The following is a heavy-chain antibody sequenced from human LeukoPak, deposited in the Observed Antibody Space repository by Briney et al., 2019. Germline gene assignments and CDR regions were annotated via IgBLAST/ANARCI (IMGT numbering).Heavy chain of an antibody. Sequence: SVKVSCKASGFTFTSSAVQWVRQARGQRLEWLGWIVVGSGNTNYAQKFQERVTITRDMSTSTAYMELSSLRSEDTAVYYCAAGGNWKVVVAFDIWGQGTMVTVSS. D-gene: IGHD1-20*01. J-gene: IGHJ3*02. CDR3: AAGGNWKVVVAFDI. V-gene: IGHV1-58*01. CDR1: GFTFTSSA. CDR2: IVVGSGNT.